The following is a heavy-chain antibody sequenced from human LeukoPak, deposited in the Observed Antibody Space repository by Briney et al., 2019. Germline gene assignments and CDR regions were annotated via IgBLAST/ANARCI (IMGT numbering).Heavy chain of an antibody. V-gene: IGHV4-34*01. D-gene: IGHD2-15*01. CDR3: ARGVVVVAAHSWFDP. CDR2: INLSRST. J-gene: IGHJ5*02. CDR1: GGSFSGYY. Sequence: PSETLSLTCAVYGGSFSGYYWSGIRQPPGKGLDGMGEINLSRSTNYNPSLKRRVTISVDTSKHQFSLKLGPVTAADTAVYYCARGVVVVAAHSWFDPWGERTLVTVSS.